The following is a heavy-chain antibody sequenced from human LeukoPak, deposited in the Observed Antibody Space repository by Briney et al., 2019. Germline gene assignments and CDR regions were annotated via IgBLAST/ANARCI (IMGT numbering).Heavy chain of an antibody. D-gene: IGHD1-1*01. Sequence: PGGSLRLSCAASGFTFSDYAMNWVRQAPGRGLEWVSAISASGDVTFHADSVRGRLTISRDNSKSTLFLQMNDLRVEDTAKFYCGKSFFTSATGTGRAFHIWGQGTMVSVSS. CDR3: GKSFFTSATGTGRAFHI. V-gene: IGHV3-23*01. CDR1: GFTFSDYA. J-gene: IGHJ3*02. CDR2: ISASGDVT.